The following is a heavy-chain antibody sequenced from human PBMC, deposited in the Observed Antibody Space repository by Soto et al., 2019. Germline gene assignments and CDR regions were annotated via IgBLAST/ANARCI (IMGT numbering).Heavy chain of an antibody. J-gene: IGHJ6*02. CDR2: ISYDGSNK. D-gene: IGHD6-13*01. V-gene: IGHV3-30-3*01. Sequence: GGSLRLSCAASGFTFSSYAMHWVRQAPGKGLEWVAVISYDGSNKYYADSVKGRFTISRDNSKNTLYLQMNSLRAEGTAVYYCASSIAAAGTFSVYGMDVWGQGATVTVSS. CDR3: ASSIAAAGTFSVYGMDV. CDR1: GFTFSSYA.